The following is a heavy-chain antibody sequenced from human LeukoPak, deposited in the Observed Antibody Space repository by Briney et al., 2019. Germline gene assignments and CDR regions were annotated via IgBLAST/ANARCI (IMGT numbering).Heavy chain of an antibody. V-gene: IGHV3-21*01. D-gene: IGHD2-2*01. Sequence: PGGSLRLSCAASGFTFSSYSMNWVRQAPGKGLEWVSSISSSSSYIYYADSVKGRFTISRDNAKNSLYLQMNSLRAEDTAVYYCARAVVPAATPSWCDPWGQGTLVTVSS. J-gene: IGHJ5*02. CDR3: ARAVVPAATPSWCDP. CDR2: ISSSSSYI. CDR1: GFTFSSYS.